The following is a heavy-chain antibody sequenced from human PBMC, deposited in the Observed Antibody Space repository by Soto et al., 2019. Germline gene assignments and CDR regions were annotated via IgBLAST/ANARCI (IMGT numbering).Heavy chain of an antibody. J-gene: IGHJ6*02. CDR3: AKDIHDYYLLGGMDV. Sequence: GGSLRLSCAASGFTFDDYAMHWVRQAPGKGLEWVSGISWNSGSIGYADSVKGRFTISRDNAKNSLSLQMNSLRAEDTAFYYCAKDIHDYYLLGGMDVWGQGTTVTVSS. CDR2: ISWNSGSI. V-gene: IGHV3-9*01. CDR1: GFTFDDYA. D-gene: IGHD3-22*01.